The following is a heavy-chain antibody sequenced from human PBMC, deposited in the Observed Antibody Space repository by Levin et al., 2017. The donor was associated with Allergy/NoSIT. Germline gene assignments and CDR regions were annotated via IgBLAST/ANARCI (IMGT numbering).Heavy chain of an antibody. Sequence: GGSLRLSCAASGFTFSSYSMNWVRQAPGKGLEWVSSISSSSSYIYYADSVKGRFTISRDNAKNSLYLQMNSLRAEDTAVYYCARDAENGANKNDYGDYEGWYFDRWGRGTLVTVSS. D-gene: IGHD4-17*01. CDR1: GFTFSSYS. CDR3: ARDAENGANKNDYGDYEGWYFDR. CDR2: ISSSSSYI. J-gene: IGHJ2*01. V-gene: IGHV3-21*01.